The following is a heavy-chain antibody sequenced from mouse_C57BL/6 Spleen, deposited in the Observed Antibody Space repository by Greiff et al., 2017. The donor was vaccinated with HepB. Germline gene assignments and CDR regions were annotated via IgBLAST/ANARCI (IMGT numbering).Heavy chain of an antibody. Sequence: VQLQQPGAELVKPGASVKLSCKASGYTFTSYWMHWVKQRPGQGLEWIGMIHPNSGSTNYNEKFKSKATLTVDKSSSTAYMQLSSLTSEDSAVYYCASLTTVVATYYAMDYWGQGTSVTVSS. CDR3: ASLTTVVATYYAMDY. CDR1: GYTFTSYW. J-gene: IGHJ4*01. V-gene: IGHV1-64*01. CDR2: IHPNSGST. D-gene: IGHD1-1*01.